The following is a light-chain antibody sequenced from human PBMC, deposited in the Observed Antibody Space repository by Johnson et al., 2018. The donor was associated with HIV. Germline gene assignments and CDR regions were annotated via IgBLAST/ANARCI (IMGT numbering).Light chain of an antibody. CDR3: ETWDSSLSGYYV. J-gene: IGLJ1*01. CDR2: DNN. CDR1: SSNIGNNY. V-gene: IGLV1-51*01. Sequence: QSVLTQPPSVSAAPGQKVTISCSGSSSNIGNNYVSWYQQVPGAAPKLLIYDNNKRPSGIPDRFSGSKSGTSATLGITGLQTGDEADYYCETWDSSLSGYYVFVTGTKLTVL.